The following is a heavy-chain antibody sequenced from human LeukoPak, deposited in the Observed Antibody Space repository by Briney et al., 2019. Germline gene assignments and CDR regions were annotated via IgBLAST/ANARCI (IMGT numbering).Heavy chain of an antibody. CDR2: IRLDGSNT. CDR3: AKAPFWSGYYISDY. V-gene: IGHV3-30*02. D-gene: IGHD3-3*01. Sequence: GGSLRLSCAASGFAFSTYGMHWVRQAPGKGLEWVAFIRLDGSNTKYADSVKGRFTISRDNSKNTLYLQMNSLRAEDTAVYYCAKAPFWSGYYISDYWGQGTLVTVSS. J-gene: IGHJ4*02. CDR1: GFAFSTYG.